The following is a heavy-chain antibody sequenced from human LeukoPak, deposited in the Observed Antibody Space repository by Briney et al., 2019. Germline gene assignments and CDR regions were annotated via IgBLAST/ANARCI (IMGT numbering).Heavy chain of an antibody. CDR2: INPSGGST. CDR3: ARDPYYYDSSGDY. V-gene: IGHV1-46*01. CDR1: VYSFTSYY. Sequence: GASVKVSCKASVYSFTSYYMHWVRQAPGQGLEWMGIINPSGGSTSYAQKFQGRVTMTRDMSTSTVYMELSSLRSEDTAVYYCARDPYYYDSSGDYWGQGTLVTVSS. D-gene: IGHD3-22*01. J-gene: IGHJ4*02.